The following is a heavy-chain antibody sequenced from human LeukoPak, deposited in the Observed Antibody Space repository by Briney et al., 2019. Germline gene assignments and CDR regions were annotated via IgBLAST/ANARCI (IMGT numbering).Heavy chain of an antibody. CDR1: GYTFISYY. J-gene: IGHJ6*02. CDR3: ARRPKATWNYYYYGMDV. CDR2: INPSGGTT. Sequence: ASVKVSCKAFGYTFISYYIDWVRQAPGQGLEWMGIINPSGGTTIYAQKFRGRVTITTDESTSTAYMELSSLRSEDTAVYYCARRPKATWNYYYYGMDVWGQGTTVTVSS. V-gene: IGHV1-46*01. D-gene: IGHD1-1*01.